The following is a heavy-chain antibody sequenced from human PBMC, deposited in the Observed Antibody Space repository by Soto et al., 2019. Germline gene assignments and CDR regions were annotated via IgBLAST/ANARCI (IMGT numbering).Heavy chain of an antibody. Sequence: QVHLVQSGAEVRKPGSSVKASCKTSGGTFSTYTIYWVRQAPGQGLEWMGRIIPLFGTTRYAQNFQDRVTITAEESTSTTYMELSSLRAEDTALYYCARRLDDRADEGFDVWGEGTAVTVSA. CDR3: ARRLDDRADEGFDV. V-gene: IGHV1-69*18. CDR2: IIPLFGTT. D-gene: IGHD3-16*01. J-gene: IGHJ3*01. CDR1: GGTFSTYT.